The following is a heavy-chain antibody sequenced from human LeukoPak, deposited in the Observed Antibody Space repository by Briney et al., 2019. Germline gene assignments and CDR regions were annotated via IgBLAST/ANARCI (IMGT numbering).Heavy chain of an antibody. J-gene: IGHJ4*02. CDR2: ISSSSSYI. Sequence: GGSLRLSCAASGFTFSSYSMNWVRQAPGKGLEWVSSISSSSSYIYYADSVKGRFTISRDNAKNPLYLQMNSLRAEDTAVYYCARDRPRIAAAGSEKSFDYWGQGTLVTVSS. CDR1: GFTFSSYS. V-gene: IGHV3-21*01. D-gene: IGHD6-13*01. CDR3: ARDRPRIAAAGSEKSFDY.